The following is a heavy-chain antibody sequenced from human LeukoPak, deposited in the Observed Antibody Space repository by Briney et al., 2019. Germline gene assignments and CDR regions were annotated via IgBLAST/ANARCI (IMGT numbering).Heavy chain of an antibody. CDR2: IIPIFGTA. CDR3: ARRFGSNGGFDY. J-gene: IGHJ4*02. Sequence: SVKVSCKASGYTFTSYGIGWVRQAPGQGLEWMGGIIPIFGTAKNAQKFQGRVSITADESTTTAYMELSSLRSEDTAVYYCARRFGSNGGFDYWGQGTLVSVSS. CDR1: GYTFTSYG. V-gene: IGHV1-69*13. D-gene: IGHD2-15*01.